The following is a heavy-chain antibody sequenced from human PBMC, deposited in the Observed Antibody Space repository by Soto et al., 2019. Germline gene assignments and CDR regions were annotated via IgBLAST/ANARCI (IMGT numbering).Heavy chain of an antibody. V-gene: IGHV1-3*01. J-gene: IGHJ4*02. Sequence: ASVKVSCKASGGTFSSYAISWVRQAPGQGLEWMGWIIPGNGYTKYSQKFQGRVSITTDTSASTAYMELSSLRSEDTAVYYCARGLGSSWPFDYWGQGTLVTVS. CDR2: IIPGNGYT. CDR3: ARGLGSSWPFDY. D-gene: IGHD6-13*01. CDR1: GGTFSSYA.